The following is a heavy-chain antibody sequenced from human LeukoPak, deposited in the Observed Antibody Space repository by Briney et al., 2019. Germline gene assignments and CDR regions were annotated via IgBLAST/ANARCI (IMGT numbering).Heavy chain of an antibody. CDR1: GFTFSSYA. V-gene: IGHV3-7*04. CDR2: INQDGSLT. Sequence: EGSLRLSCAASGFTFSSYAMSWVRQAPGKGLEWVANINQDGSLTFYVGSVKGRYTISRDNANNVLYLQMNSLRDEDTGVFYCARGPTSAVTVPESWGQGTLVTVSA. CDR3: ARGPTSAVTVPES. D-gene: IGHD6-19*01. J-gene: IGHJ5*02.